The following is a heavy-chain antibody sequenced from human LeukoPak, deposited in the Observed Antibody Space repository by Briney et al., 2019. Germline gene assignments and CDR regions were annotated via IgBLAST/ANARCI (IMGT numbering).Heavy chain of an antibody. CDR1: GGSVSNSLYY. J-gene: IGHJ4*02. CDR3: ARVLRAASWRSYDY. V-gene: IGHV4-61*01. CDR2: IYYSGST. Sequence: PSETLSLTCTVSGGSVSNSLYYWSWIRQPPGKGLECIGYIYYSGSTNYNPSLKSRVTISIDTSRNQFSLRLNSMTAADTAIYYCARVLRAASWRSYDYWGQGSLVTVSS. D-gene: IGHD5-18*01.